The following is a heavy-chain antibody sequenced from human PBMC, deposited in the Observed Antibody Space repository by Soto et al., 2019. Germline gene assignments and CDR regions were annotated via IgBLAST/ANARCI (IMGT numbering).Heavy chain of an antibody. J-gene: IGHJ6*02. CDR2: IYYSGST. V-gene: IGHV4-39*01. Sequence: SETLSLTCTVSGGSISSSSYYWGWIRQPPGKGLEWIGSIYYSGSTYYNPSLKSRVTISVDTSKNQFSLKLSSVTAADTAVYYCARHPARKTDYYYDSSGRPGYYGMDVWGQGTTVTVSS. D-gene: IGHD3-22*01. CDR1: GGSISSSSYY. CDR3: ARHPARKTDYYYDSSGRPGYYGMDV.